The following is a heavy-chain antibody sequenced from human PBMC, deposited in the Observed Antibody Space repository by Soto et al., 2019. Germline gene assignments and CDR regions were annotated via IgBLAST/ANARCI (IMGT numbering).Heavy chain of an antibody. Sequence: SETLSLTCTVSGGSISRYYWSWIRQPPGKGLEWIGYIYHSVTTNYNPSLKSRVTISVDTSKNQFSLRLSSVTAADTAVYYCASLGGGGSSPNWFDPWGQGTLVTVSS. CDR2: IYHSVTT. D-gene: IGHD2-15*01. CDR1: GGSISRYY. V-gene: IGHV4-59*08. CDR3: ASLGGGGSSPNWFDP. J-gene: IGHJ5*02.